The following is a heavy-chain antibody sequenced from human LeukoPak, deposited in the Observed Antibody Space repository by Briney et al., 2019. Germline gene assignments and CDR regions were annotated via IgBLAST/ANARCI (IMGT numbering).Heavy chain of an antibody. J-gene: IGHJ6*03. CDR1: GGSISSYY. V-gene: IGHV4-4*07. CDR3: AREDIVVVPAARDYYYMDV. D-gene: IGHD2-2*01. Sequence: SETLSLTCTVSGGSISSYYWSWIRQPAGKGLEWIGRIYTSGSTNYNPSLKSRVTMSVDTSKNQFSLKLSSVTAADTAVYYCAREDIVVVPAARDYYYMDVWGKGTTVTVSS. CDR2: IYTSGST.